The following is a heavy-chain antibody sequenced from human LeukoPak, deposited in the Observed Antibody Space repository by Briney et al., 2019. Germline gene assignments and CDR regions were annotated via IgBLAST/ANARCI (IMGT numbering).Heavy chain of an antibody. CDR3: ASSQYYYDRPPPMDV. D-gene: IGHD3-22*01. V-gene: IGHV1-46*01. Sequence: ASVKVSCKVSGYTFTSYYMHWVRQAPGQGLEWMGIINPSGGSTSYAQKFQGRVTMTRDMSTSTVYMELSSLRSEDTAVYYCASSQYYYDRPPPMDVWGKGTTVTVSS. CDR1: GYTFTSYY. J-gene: IGHJ6*03. CDR2: INPSGGST.